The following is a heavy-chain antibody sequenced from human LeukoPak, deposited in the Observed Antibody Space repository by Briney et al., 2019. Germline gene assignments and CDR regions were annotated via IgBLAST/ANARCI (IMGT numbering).Heavy chain of an antibody. CDR1: GGSFSGYY. CDR2: INHSGST. Sequence: SETLSLTCAVYGGSFSGYYWSWIRQPPGKGLEWIGEINHSGSTNYNPSLNSRITISVDTSKNQFSLKLSSVTAADTAVYYCARGNTIFGGIFDYWGQGTLVTVSS. D-gene: IGHD3-3*01. CDR3: ARGNTIFGGIFDY. J-gene: IGHJ4*02. V-gene: IGHV4-34*01.